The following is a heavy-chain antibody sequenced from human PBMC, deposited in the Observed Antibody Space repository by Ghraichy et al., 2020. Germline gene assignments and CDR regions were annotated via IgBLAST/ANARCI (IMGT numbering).Heavy chain of an antibody. CDR1: GFTFDDYT. D-gene: IGHD3-22*01. V-gene: IGHV3-43*01. Sequence: LTCAASGFTFDDYTMHWVRQAPGKGLEWVSLITWNGGSTYYGDSVKGRFTASRDNSKNSLFLQMNSLRTEDTALYYCAAEYYYDSSGSFHYWGQGT. CDR3: AAEYYYDSSGSFHY. J-gene: IGHJ4*02. CDR2: ITWNGGST.